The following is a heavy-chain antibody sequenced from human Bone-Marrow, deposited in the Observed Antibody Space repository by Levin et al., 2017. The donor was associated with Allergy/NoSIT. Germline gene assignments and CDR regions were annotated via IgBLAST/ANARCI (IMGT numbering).Heavy chain of an antibody. CDR1: GGSLNSGGFF. CDR3: ASGGSLVRGGSDAFDI. V-gene: IGHV4-30-2*01. J-gene: IGHJ3*02. Sequence: PSETLSLTCAVSGGSLNSGGFFWSWIRQHPGKGLEWIGNIYHSGSTYYNPSLKSRVTISVDRSKNQFSLKLTSVTAADTAVYYCASGGSLVRGGSDAFDIWGQGTMVVVSS. CDR2: IYHSGST. D-gene: IGHD3-10*01.